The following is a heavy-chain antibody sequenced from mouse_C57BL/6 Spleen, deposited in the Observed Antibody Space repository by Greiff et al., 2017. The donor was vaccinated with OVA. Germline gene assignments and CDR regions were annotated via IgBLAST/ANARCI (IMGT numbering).Heavy chain of an antibody. CDR1: GYTFTSYW. CDR3: ARTTVVATMDY. J-gene: IGHJ4*01. D-gene: IGHD1-1*01. Sequence: VQLQQPGAELVKPGASVKLSCKASGYTFTSYWMHWVKQRPGQGLEWIGMIHPNSGSTNYNEKFKSKATLTVDKSSSTAYMQLSSLTSEDSAVYYCARTTVVATMDYWGQGTSVTVSS. V-gene: IGHV1-64*01. CDR2: IHPNSGST.